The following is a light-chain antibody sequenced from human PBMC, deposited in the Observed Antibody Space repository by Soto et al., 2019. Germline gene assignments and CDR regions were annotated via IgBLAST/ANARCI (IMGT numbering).Light chain of an antibody. CDR3: QHRSNWPPG. CDR1: QSISSF. V-gene: IGKV3-11*01. CDR2: DTS. Sequence: EVVLTKSPATLSLSPVERATLSCRASQSISSFLAWYQQKPGQVPRLLIYDTSNRATGIPARFSGSGSGTDFTLSISSLAPEDFAVYYCQHRSNWPPGFGQGTRRDIK. J-gene: IGKJ5*01.